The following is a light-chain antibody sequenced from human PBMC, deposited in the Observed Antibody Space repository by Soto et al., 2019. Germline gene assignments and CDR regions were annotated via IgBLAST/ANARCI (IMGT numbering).Light chain of an antibody. CDR1: QSVSSN. CDR3: QQYNNWPQT. Sequence: EIVMTQSPATLSVSPGERSTLSCRASQSVSSNLAWYQQQPGQAPRLLIYGASTRATGFPARFTGSGSGTEFTLTISSLQSEDFAVYYCQQYNNWPQTFGQGTKVDIK. J-gene: IGKJ1*01. V-gene: IGKV3-15*01. CDR2: GAS.